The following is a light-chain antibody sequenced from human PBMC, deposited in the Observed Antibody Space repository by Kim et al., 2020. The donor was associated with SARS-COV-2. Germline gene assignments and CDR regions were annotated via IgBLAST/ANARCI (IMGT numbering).Light chain of an antibody. Sequence: LSPGESATLSCRASQNIGSYLAWCQQIPGQAPRLLIYDVATRATGIPARFSGSGSGTDFTLTISSLEAEDFAVYYCQQRSSWLWTFGQGTKVDIK. J-gene: IGKJ1*01. V-gene: IGKV3-11*01. CDR2: DVA. CDR3: QQRSSWLWT. CDR1: QNIGSY.